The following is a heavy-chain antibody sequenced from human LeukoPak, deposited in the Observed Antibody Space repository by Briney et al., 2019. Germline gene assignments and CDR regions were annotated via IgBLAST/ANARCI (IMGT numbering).Heavy chain of an antibody. Sequence: SETLSLTCTVSGGSISSYYWSWIRQPPGKGLEWIGYIYYSGSTNYNPSLKSRVTISVDTSKNQFSLKLSSVTAADTAVYYCARDYYGSGSLGGYYYYYGMDVWGQGTTVTVPS. CDR2: IYYSGST. J-gene: IGHJ6*02. CDR3: ARDYYGSGSLGGYYYYYGMDV. D-gene: IGHD3-10*01. V-gene: IGHV4-59*01. CDR1: GGSISSYY.